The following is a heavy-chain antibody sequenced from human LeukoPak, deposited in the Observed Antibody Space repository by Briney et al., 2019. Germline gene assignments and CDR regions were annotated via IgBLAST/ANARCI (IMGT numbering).Heavy chain of an antibody. CDR2: INPNSGGT. J-gene: IGHJ4*02. V-gene: IGHV1-2*02. Sequence: ASVKVSCKASGYTFTGYYMHWVRPAPGQGLEWMGWINPNSGGTNYAQKFQGRVTMTRDTSISTAYMELSRLRSDDTAVYYCARAPVHRGGWQYYFDYWGQGTLVTVSS. CDR1: GYTFTGYY. CDR3: ARAPVHRGGWQYYFDY. D-gene: IGHD6-19*01.